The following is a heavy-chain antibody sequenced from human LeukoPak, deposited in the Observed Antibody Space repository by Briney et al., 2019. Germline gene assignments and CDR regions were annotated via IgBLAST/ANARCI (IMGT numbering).Heavy chain of an antibody. D-gene: IGHD6-6*01. Sequence: GGSLRLSCAASGFTFSGFWMSWSRQAPGKGLEWVASINSDGSEGYYADIVKGRFTISRDNAKNSLYLQINSLRAEDTAVYYCARSSYSSSSSVWGQGTMVTVSS. J-gene: IGHJ3*01. V-gene: IGHV3-7*03. CDR3: ARSSYSSSSSV. CDR2: INSDGSEG. CDR1: GFTFSGFW.